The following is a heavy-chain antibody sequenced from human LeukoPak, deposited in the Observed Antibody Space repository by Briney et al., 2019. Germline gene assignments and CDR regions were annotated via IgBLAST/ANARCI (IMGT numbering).Heavy chain of an antibody. Sequence: KVSCNASGGTFSSYAISWVRQAPGQGLEWMGGIIPIFGTANYAQKFQGRVTITTDESTSTAHMELSSLRSEDTAVYYCAREAYDGYFDYWGQGTLVTVSS. D-gene: IGHD3-22*01. CDR3: AREAYDGYFDY. V-gene: IGHV1-69*05. CDR2: IIPIFGTA. CDR1: GGTFSSYA. J-gene: IGHJ4*02.